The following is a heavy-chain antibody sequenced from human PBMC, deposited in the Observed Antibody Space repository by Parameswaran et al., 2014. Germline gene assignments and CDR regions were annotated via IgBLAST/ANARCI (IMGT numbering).Heavy chain of an antibody. Sequence: WVRQAPGQGLEWMGWISAYNGNTNYAQKLQGRVTMTTDTSTSTAYMELRSLRSDDTAVYYCARDGGTRYCSGGSCSRAGFYYYGMDVWGQGTTVTVSS. CDR2: ISAYNGNT. CDR3: ARDGGTRYCSGGSCSRAGFYYYGMDV. J-gene: IGHJ6*02. D-gene: IGHD2-15*01. V-gene: IGHV1-18*01.